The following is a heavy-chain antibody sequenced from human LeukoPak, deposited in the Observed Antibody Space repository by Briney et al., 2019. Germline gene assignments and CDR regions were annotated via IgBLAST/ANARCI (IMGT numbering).Heavy chain of an antibody. D-gene: IGHD1-26*01. J-gene: IGHJ5*02. CDR3: AVGGAFDRFDP. CDR2: INHSGST. Sequence: PSETLSLTCAVYGGSFSGYYWSWIRQPPGKGLEWIGEINHSGSTNYNPSLKSRVTISVDTSKNQFSLKLSSVTAADTAVYYCAVGGAFDRFDPWGQGTLVTVSS. CDR1: GGSFSGYY. V-gene: IGHV4-34*01.